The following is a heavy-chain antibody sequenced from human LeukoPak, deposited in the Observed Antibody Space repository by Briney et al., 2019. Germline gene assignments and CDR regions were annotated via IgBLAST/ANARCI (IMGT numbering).Heavy chain of an antibody. J-gene: IGHJ3*02. V-gene: IGHV3-30*02. D-gene: IGHD3-10*01. CDR3: AKDPYMVRGAII. Sequence: GGSLRLSCAASGFTFSSYGMHWVRQAPGKGLEWVAFIRYDGSNKYYADSVKGRFTISRDNSKNTLYLQMNSLRAEDTAVYYCAKDPYMVRGAIIWGQGTMVTVSS. CDR1: GFTFSSYG. CDR2: IRYDGSNK.